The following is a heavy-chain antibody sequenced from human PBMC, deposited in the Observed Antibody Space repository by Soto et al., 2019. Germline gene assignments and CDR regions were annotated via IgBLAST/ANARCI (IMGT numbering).Heavy chain of an antibody. CDR3: AREIVGAYFDY. CDR2: ISANFGTA. D-gene: IGHD1-26*01. Sequence: SVKVSCKASGYTFTSYGISWVRQAPGQGLEWMGGISANFGTANYAQKFQGRVTMTADESTSTAYMELSSLRSEDTAVYYCAREIVGAYFDYWGQGTLVTVSS. V-gene: IGHV1-69*13. CDR1: GYTFTSYG. J-gene: IGHJ4*02.